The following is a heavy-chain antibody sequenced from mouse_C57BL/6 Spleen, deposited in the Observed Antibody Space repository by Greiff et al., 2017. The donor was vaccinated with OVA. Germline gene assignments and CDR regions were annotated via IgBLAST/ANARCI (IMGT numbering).Heavy chain of an antibody. J-gene: IGHJ3*01. CDR3: ARVGGYYSWFAY. D-gene: IGHD2-3*01. CDR1: GYTFTSYW. CDR2: INPSNGGT. V-gene: IGHV1-53*01. Sequence: VKLQQPGTELVKPGASVKLSCKASGYTFTSYWLHWVKQRPGQGLEWIGNINPSNGGTNYNEKFKSKATLTVDKSSSTAYMQLSSLTSEDSAVYYCARVGGYYSWFAYWGQGTLVTVSA.